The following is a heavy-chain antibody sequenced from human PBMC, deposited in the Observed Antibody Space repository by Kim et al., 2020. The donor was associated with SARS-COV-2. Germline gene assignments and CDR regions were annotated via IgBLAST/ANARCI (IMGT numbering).Heavy chain of an antibody. Sequence: TNYNPSLQSRVLMSIDTAKNQFSLKLSSVTAADTAVYYCAREMLHNWFDPWGQGTLVTVSS. V-gene: IGHV4-4*07. J-gene: IGHJ5*02. D-gene: IGHD2-15*01. CDR3: AREMLHNWFDP. CDR2: T.